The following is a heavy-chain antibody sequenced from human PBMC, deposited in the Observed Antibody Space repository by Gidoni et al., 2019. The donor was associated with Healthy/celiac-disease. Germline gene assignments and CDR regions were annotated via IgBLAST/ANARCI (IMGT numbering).Heavy chain of an antibody. D-gene: IGHD2-2*01. Sequence: QVQLQQWGAGLLKPSETLSLTCAVYGGSFSGYYWSWIRQPPGTGLEWIGEINHSGSTNYNPSLKSRVTISVDTSKNQFSLKLSSVTAADTAVYYCARVKVGYCSSTSCYRTTGNWFDPWGQGTLVTVSS. CDR1: GGSFSGYY. CDR2: INHSGST. CDR3: ARVKVGYCSSTSCYRTTGNWFDP. V-gene: IGHV4-34*01. J-gene: IGHJ5*02.